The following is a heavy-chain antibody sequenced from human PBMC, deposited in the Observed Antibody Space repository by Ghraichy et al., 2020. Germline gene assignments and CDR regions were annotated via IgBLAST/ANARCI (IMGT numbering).Heavy chain of an antibody. V-gene: IGHV4-34*01. CDR3: ARLYDSSGWAFDI. CDR2: INHSGST. CDR1: SGSFSAYY. D-gene: IGHD3-22*01. J-gene: IGHJ3*02. Sequence: SETLSLTCAVYSGSFSAYYWSWIRQPPGKGLEWIGEINHSGSTNYNPSLKSRVTISVATSKNQFSLRLSSVTAADTAVYYCARLYDSSGWAFDIWGQGTMVTVSS.